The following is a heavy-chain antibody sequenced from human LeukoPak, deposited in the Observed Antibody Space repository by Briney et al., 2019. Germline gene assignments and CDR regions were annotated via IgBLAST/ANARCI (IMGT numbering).Heavy chain of an antibody. D-gene: IGHD3-22*01. Sequence: GGSLRLSCAASGFTFSSYGMSWVRQAPGKGLEWVSAISGSGGSTYYADSVKGRFTISRDNSKNTVYLQINSLRAEDTAVYYCARELIYYDSSGSRSDAFDIWGQGTMVTVSS. J-gene: IGHJ3*02. CDR1: GFTFSSYG. CDR3: ARELIYYDSSGSRSDAFDI. V-gene: IGHV3-23*01. CDR2: ISGSGGST.